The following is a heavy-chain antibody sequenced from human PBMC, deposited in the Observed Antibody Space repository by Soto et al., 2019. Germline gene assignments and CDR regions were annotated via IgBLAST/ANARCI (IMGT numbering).Heavy chain of an antibody. D-gene: IGHD3-3*01. V-gene: IGHV1-18*01. Sequence: QVQLVQSGAEVKKPGASVKVSCKASGYTFTSYGISWVRQAPGQGLEWMGWVSAYNGNTNYAQKLQGRVTMTTATSTSTAYMELRRRRSDDTAVYYCARDSLRLLEWLSSEYYYYGMDVWGQGTTVNVSS. CDR2: VSAYNGNT. CDR1: GYTFTSYG. CDR3: ARDSLRLLEWLSSEYYYYGMDV. J-gene: IGHJ6*02.